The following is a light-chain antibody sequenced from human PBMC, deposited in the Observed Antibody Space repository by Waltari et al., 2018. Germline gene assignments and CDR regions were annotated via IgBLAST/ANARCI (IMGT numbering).Light chain of an antibody. Sequence: DIQMTQSPSSLSASVGDRVTITCRASQSISTYLNWDQKKPGIAPKLVIYAASTLQSGVPSRFSGSGSGTNFTLTITSLQAEDFATYFCQASYTTPYSFGQGTKVEIK. CDR2: AAS. V-gene: IGKV1-39*01. CDR1: QSISTY. J-gene: IGKJ2*03. CDR3: QASYTTPYS.